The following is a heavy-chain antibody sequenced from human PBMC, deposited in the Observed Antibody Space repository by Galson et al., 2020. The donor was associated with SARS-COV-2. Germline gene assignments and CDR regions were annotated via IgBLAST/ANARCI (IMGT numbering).Heavy chain of an antibody. CDR2: ISYDGSNK. V-gene: IGHV3-30*04. J-gene: IGHJ6*02. CDR3: ARSYKLVSQLDRLFGPMGYYYYGMDV. Sequence: GESLKISCAASGFTFSSYAMHWVRQAPGKGLEWEAVISYDGSNKYYADSVKGRFTISRDNSKNTLYLQMNSLRAEDTAVYYCARSYKLVSQLDRLFGPMGYYYYGMDVWGQGTTVTVSS. CDR1: GFTFSSYA. D-gene: IGHD1-1*01.